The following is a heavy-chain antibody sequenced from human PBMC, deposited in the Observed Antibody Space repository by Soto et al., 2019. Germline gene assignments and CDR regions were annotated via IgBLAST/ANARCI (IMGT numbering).Heavy chain of an antibody. V-gene: IGHV3-23*01. CDR2: ISGSGGTT. Sequence: QLGGSLRLSCAASGFTFSSYAMSWVRQAPGKGLEWVSAISGSGGTTYYADSVKGRFTISRDNSKNKLYLQMNSLRAEDTAVYYCAKDQVRGYGDSGDAFDIWGQGTMVTVSS. CDR3: AKDQVRGYGDSGDAFDI. CDR1: GFTFSSYA. D-gene: IGHD4-17*01. J-gene: IGHJ3*02.